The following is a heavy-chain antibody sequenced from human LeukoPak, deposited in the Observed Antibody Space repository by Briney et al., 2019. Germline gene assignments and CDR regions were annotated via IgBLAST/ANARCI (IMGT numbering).Heavy chain of an antibody. CDR2: IIPIFGTA. J-gene: IGHJ6*03. CDR1: GGTFSSYA. D-gene: IGHD2-2*02. Sequence: SVKVSCKASGGTFSSYAISWVRQAPGQGLEWMGGIIPIFGTANYAQKFQGRVTITTDESTSTAYMELSSLRSEDTAVYYCAGYKLPCSTRCYNPFYYYYMDVWGKGTTVTVSS. CDR3: AGYKLPCSTRCYNPFYYYYMDV. V-gene: IGHV1-69*05.